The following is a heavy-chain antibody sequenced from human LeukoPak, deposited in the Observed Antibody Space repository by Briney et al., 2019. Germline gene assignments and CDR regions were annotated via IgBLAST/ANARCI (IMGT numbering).Heavy chain of an antibody. CDR3: AKRVPYSSSSVYFDY. V-gene: IGHV3-23*01. Sequence: GGSLRLSCAASGFTFSSYGMSWVRQAQGKGLEWVSAISDDGRSTYYADSVKGRFTISRGNSKNTLYLQMNSLRAEDTAVYYCAKRVPYSSSSVYFDYWGQGTLVTVSS. D-gene: IGHD6-6*01. J-gene: IGHJ4*02. CDR2: ISDDGRST. CDR1: GFTFSSYG.